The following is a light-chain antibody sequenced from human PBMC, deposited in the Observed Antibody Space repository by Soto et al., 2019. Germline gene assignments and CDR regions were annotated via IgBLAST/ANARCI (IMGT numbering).Light chain of an antibody. V-gene: IGLV3-25*02. J-gene: IGLJ7*01. CDR2: KDS. CDR3: QSADSSGTYAV. CDR1: ALPKQY. Sequence: SYELTQPPSVSVSPGQTARITCSGDALPKQYAYWYQQKPGQAPVLVIYKDSERPSGIPERFSGSSSGTTVTLTISGVQAEDKADYYCQSADSSGTYAVFGGGTQLTVL.